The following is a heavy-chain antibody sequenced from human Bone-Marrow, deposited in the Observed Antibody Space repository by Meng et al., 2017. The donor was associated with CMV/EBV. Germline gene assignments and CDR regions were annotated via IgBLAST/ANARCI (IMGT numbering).Heavy chain of an antibody. J-gene: IGHJ4*02. CDR2: IYYSGST. Sequence: SETLSLTCTVSGYSISSGYYWGWIRQPPGKGLEWIGNIYYSGSTYYNPSLKSRVTISVDTSKNQFSLNLSSVTAADTAVYYCARLRPFDYWGQGTLVTVSS. V-gene: IGHV4-38-2*02. CDR1: GYSISSGYY. CDR3: ARLRPFDY.